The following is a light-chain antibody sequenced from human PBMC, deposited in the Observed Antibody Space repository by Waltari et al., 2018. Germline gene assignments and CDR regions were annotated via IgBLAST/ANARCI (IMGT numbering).Light chain of an antibody. CDR1: SSDVGRYNY. Sequence: QSALTQPASVSGSPGQSITISCTGASSDVGRYNYVSWYQQYPGTAPKLIIYDVSNRPSGVSMRFAGAKSGNTAALTSAGRQAEDEADYYCSSYTSSSTLVFGGGTKLTVL. J-gene: IGLJ3*02. V-gene: IGLV2-14*03. CDR2: DVS. CDR3: SSYTSSSTLV.